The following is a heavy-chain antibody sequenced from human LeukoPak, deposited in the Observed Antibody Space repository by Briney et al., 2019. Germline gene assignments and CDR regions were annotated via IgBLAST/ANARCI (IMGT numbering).Heavy chain of an antibody. Sequence: GGSLRLSCAASGFTVSSNYMSWVRQAPGKGLEWGSVIYSGGSTYYADSVKGRFTISRDNSKNTLYLQMNSLRAEDTAVYYCARGVYGDSPEYWGQGTLVTVSS. J-gene: IGHJ4*02. D-gene: IGHD4-17*01. CDR2: IYSGGST. CDR3: ARGVYGDSPEY. V-gene: IGHV3-53*01. CDR1: GFTVSSNY.